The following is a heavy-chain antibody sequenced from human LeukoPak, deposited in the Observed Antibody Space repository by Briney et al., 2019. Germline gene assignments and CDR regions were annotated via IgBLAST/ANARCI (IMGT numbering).Heavy chain of an antibody. CDR2: INPNSGGT. CDR1: GYTFAGYY. D-gene: IGHD3-3*01. V-gene: IGHV1-2*02. J-gene: IGHJ4*02. CDR3: ARATYYDFWSGYLYFDY. Sequence: ASVKVSCKASGYTFAGYYMHWVRQAPGQGLEWMGWINPNSGGTNYAQKFQGRVTMTRDTSISTAYMELSRLRSDDTAVYYCARATYYDFWSGYLYFDYWGQGTLVTVSS.